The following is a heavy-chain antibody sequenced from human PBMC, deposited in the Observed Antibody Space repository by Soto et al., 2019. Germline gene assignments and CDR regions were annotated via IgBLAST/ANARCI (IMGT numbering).Heavy chain of an antibody. CDR1: GYTFTSYG. CDR3: ARGANWDGYSYYDSSGYSPFDC. Sequence: ASVKVSCKASGYTFTSYGISWVRQAPGQGLEWMGWISAYNGNTNYAQKLQGRVTMTTDTSTSTAYMELRSLRSDDTAVYYCARGANWDGYSYYDSSGYSPFDCWGQGTLVTVSS. CDR2: ISAYNGNT. D-gene: IGHD3-22*01. J-gene: IGHJ4*02. V-gene: IGHV1-18*01.